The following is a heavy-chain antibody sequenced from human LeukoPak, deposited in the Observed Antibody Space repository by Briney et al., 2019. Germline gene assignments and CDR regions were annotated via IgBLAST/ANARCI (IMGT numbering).Heavy chain of an antibody. D-gene: IGHD3-10*01. V-gene: IGHV7-4-1*02. CDR3: AREFDSYYMDV. CDR2: INTNTGNP. J-gene: IGHJ6*03. Sequence: ASVKVSCKASGYTFISYTMNWVRQAPGQGLEWMGWINTNTGNPTYAQGFTGRFVFSLDTSVSTAYLQISSLKAEDTAVYYCAREFDSYYMDVWGKGTTVTVSS. CDR1: GYTFISYT.